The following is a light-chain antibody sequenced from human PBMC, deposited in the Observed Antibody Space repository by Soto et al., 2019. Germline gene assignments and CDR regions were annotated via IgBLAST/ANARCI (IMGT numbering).Light chain of an antibody. V-gene: IGKV1-5*01. CDR1: QRISRW. CDR2: DAS. J-gene: IGKJ4*01. CDR3: QQYNSYSFT. Sequence: DIQMNPSPSTLSASVGDRVTITCRASQRISRWLAWYQQKPGKAPNLLIYDASSLESGVPSRFSGSGSGTEFTLTISSLQPDDFATYYCQQYNSYSFTFGGGTEVEIK.